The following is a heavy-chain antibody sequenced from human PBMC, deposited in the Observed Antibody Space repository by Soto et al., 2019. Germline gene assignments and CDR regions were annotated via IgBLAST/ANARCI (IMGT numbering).Heavy chain of an antibody. CDR2: ISGSGGST. CDR1: GFTFSSYA. Sequence: GGSLRLSCAASGFTFSSYAMSWVRQAPGKGLEWVSAISGSGGSTYYADSVKGRFTISRDNSKNTLYLQMNSLRAEDTAVYYCSRYSDYGWSFMDYWGQGTLVTVSS. D-gene: IGHD4-17*01. V-gene: IGHV3-23*01. J-gene: IGHJ4*02. CDR3: SRYSDYGWSFMDY.